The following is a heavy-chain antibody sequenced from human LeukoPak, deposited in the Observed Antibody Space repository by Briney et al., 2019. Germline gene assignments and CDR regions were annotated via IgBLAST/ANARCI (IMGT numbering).Heavy chain of an antibody. CDR1: GGTFSSYA. Sequence: ASVKVSCKASGGTFSSYAISWVRQAPGQGLEWMGGIIPIFGTANYAQKFQGRVTITADESTSTAYMELSSLRSEDAAVYYCARDRGSSGYDLHWFDPWGQGTLVTVSS. D-gene: IGHD5-12*01. J-gene: IGHJ5*02. CDR2: IIPIFGTA. V-gene: IGHV1-69*13. CDR3: ARDRGSSGYDLHWFDP.